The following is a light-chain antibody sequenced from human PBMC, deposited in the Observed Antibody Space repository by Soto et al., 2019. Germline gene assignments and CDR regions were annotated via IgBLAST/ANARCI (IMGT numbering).Light chain of an antibody. CDR1: QDISNY. CDR3: QHYDNLQRT. V-gene: IGKV1-33*01. J-gene: IGKJ4*01. Sequence: DIQMTQSPSSLSASVGDRVTITCQASQDISNYLNWYQQKPGKAPKLLIYDASNLETGVPSRFSGSGSWGYVGWTISSLQPEDIPTYYCQHYDNLQRTVGVGTDADIK. CDR2: DAS.